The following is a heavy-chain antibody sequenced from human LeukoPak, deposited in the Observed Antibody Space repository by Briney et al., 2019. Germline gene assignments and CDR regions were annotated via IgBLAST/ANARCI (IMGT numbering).Heavy chain of an antibody. CDR3: ARAGGSSGWYCFDY. V-gene: IGHV4-31*03. CDR2: IYYSGST. CDR1: GGSISSGGYY. J-gene: IGHJ4*02. D-gene: IGHD6-19*01. Sequence: PSETLSLTCTVSGGSISSGGYYWSWIRQHPGKGLEWIGYIYYSGSTYYNPSLKSRVTISVDTSKNQFSLKLSSVTAADTAVYYCARAGGSSGWYCFDYWGQGTLVTVSS.